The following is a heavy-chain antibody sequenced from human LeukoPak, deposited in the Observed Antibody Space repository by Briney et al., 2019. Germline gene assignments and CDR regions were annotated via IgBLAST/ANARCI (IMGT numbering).Heavy chain of an antibody. CDR2: INHSGST. V-gene: IGHV4-34*01. J-gene: IGHJ4*02. D-gene: IGHD5-24*01. CDR1: GGSFSGYY. Sequence: PSETLSLTCAVYGGSFSGYYWSWIRQPPGKGLEWIGEINHSGSTNYNPSLKSRVTISVDTSKNQFSLKLSSVTAADTAVYYCARGRGRERWLQYWGQGTLVTVSS. CDR3: ARGRGRERWLQY.